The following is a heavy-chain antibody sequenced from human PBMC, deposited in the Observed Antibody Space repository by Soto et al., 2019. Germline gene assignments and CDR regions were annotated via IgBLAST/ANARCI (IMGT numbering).Heavy chain of an antibody. J-gene: IGHJ4*02. D-gene: IGHD6-19*01. Sequence: EVQRLESGGALIQPGGSLRLSCAASGFTSSMTWVRQAPGKGLEWVSASDFSGRLTYYADSVKGRFTIFRDTSVNTLFLQMNRLRTEDTAVYYCANILVGQWLVPGGYWGPGTLVTVSS. CDR1: GFTSS. V-gene: IGHV3-23*01. CDR3: ANILVGQWLVPGGY. CDR2: SDFSGRLT.